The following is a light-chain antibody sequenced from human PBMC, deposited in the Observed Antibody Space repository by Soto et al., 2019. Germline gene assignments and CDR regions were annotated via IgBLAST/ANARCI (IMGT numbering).Light chain of an antibody. CDR1: QSLLHSNGYNY. Sequence: DIVMTQSPISLPVTPGEPASISCRSSQSLLHSNGYNYLDWYLQKPGQSPQLLIYLGSNRASGVPDRCSGSGSGRDFTLKISRVEAEDVGVYYCMQALQTPRTFGQGTRLEIK. CDR2: LGS. V-gene: IGKV2-28*01. J-gene: IGKJ5*01. CDR3: MQALQTPRT.